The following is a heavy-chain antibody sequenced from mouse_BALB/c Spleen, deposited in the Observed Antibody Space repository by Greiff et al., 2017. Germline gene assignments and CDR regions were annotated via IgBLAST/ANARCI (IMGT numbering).Heavy chain of an antibody. V-gene: IGHV1-19*01. CDR2: VNPYNGGT. CDR1: GYTFTDYY. CDR3: ARDYGNYAWFAY. D-gene: IGHD2-1*01. J-gene: IGHJ3*01. Sequence: VQLKQSGPELVKPGASVKMSCKASGYTFTDYYMDWVKQSHGESFEWIGRVNPYNGGTSYNQKFKGKATLTVDESSSTAYMELNSLTSEDSAVYYCARDYGNYAWFAYWGQGTLVTVSA.